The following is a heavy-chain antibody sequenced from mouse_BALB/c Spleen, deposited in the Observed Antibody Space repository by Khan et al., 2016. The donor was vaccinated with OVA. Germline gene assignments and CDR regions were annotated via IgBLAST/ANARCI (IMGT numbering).Heavy chain of an antibody. CDR3: ARQTYYHYAIFDY. V-gene: IGHV2-6-1*01. CDR2: IWSDGST. CDR1: GFSLTNYG. J-gene: IGHJ4*01. D-gene: IGHD2-4*01. Sequence: QVQLKESGPGLVAPSQSLSITCTISGFSLTNYGVHWVRQPPGKGLEWLVVIWSDGSTTYNSALKSRLSISKDNSKSQVFLKMNSLQTDDTDMYYCARQTYYHYAIFDYWGQGTSVTVSS.